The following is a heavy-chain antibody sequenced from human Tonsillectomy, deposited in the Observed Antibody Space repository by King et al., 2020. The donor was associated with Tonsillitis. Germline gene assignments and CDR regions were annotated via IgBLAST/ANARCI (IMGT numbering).Heavy chain of an antibody. D-gene: IGHD3-16*01. Sequence: VQLVESGGGLVKPGGSLILSCATSGFRFSDYDMNWVRQAPGKGLEWVSSISTNGRSIYYSDSVKGRFTISRDNAKNSLYLQMLSLRVEETAVYYCAKDKGAGYYDNSRGAFDFWGQGTLVTVS. J-gene: IGHJ3*01. CDR3: AKDKGAGYYDNSRGAFDF. CDR2: ISTNGRSI. CDR1: GFRFSDYD. V-gene: IGHV3-21*01.